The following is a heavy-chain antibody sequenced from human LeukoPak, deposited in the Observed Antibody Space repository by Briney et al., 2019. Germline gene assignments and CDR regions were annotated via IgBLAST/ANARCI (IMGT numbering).Heavy chain of an antibody. J-gene: IGHJ6*03. CDR2: INPRSGGT. CDR1: GYTFTGYY. D-gene: IGHD3-10*01. CDR3: ARPYTKIELWFGESDYSYMDV. V-gene: IGHV1-2*02. Sequence: ASVKVSCKASGYTFTGYYMHWVRQAPGQGLEWMGWINPRSGGTKYAQKFQGRATMTRDTSISTAYMELSSLTSDDTAVYYCARPYTKIELWFGESDYSYMDVWGKGTTVTISS.